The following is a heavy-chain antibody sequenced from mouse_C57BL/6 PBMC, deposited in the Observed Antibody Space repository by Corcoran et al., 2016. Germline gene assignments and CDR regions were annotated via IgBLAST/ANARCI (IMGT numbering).Heavy chain of an antibody. Sequence: QIQLVQSGPELKKPGETVKISCKASGYTFTTYGMSWVKQAPGKGLKWMGWINTYSGVPTYADDFKGRFAFSLETSASTAYLQTNNLKNEDTATYFCARGDGKGAMDYWGQGTSVTVSS. J-gene: IGHJ4*01. CDR3: ARGDGKGAMDY. V-gene: IGHV9-3*01. CDR2: INTYSGVP. D-gene: IGHD1-1*01. CDR1: GYTFTTYG.